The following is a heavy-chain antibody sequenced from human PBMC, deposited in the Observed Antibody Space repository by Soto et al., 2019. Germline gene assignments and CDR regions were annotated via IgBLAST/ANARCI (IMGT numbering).Heavy chain of an antibody. CDR1: GSTFSTYG. V-gene: IGHV3-30*18. CDR2: ISYDGGSK. J-gene: IGHJ4*02. CDR3: ANEQLARTVVVVDYFDY. D-gene: IGHD2-15*01. Sequence: LRLSCAASGSTFSTYGIHWVRQAPGKRLEWVALISYDGGSKYYGDSVKGRFIISRDNSHNTVSLQMNSLRADDTAVYLCANEQLARTVVVVDYFDYWGQGTLVTVSS.